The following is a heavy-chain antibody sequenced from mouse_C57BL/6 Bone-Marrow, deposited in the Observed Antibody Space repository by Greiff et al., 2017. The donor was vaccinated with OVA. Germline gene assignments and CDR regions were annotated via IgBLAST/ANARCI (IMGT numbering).Heavy chain of an antibody. J-gene: IGHJ3*01. CDR2: INPSNGGT. CDR3: EKQYYGSSSIVSY. D-gene: IGHD1-1*01. V-gene: IGHV1-53*01. CDR1: GYTFTSYW. Sequence: QVQLQQPGTELVKPGASVKLSCKASGYTFTSYWMHWVKQRPGQGLEWMGNINPSNGGTNYNEKFKSKATLTVDKSSSTGYMQLSRLTSEDSAVYYCEKQYYGSSSIVSYWGQGTLVTVSA.